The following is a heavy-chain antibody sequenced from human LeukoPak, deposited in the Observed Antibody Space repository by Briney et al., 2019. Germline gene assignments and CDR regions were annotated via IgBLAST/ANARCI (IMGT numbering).Heavy chain of an antibody. CDR3: ARDLTPVSDWDDYGDSHDAFDI. CDR2: ISAYNGNT. Sequence: ASVKVSCKVSGYTLTELSMHWVRQAPGQGLEWMGWISAYNGNTNYAQKLQGRVTMTTDTSTSTAYMELRSLRSDDTAVYYCARDLTPVSDWDDYGDSHDAFDIWGQGTMVTVSS. CDR1: GYTLTELS. D-gene: IGHD4-17*01. J-gene: IGHJ3*02. V-gene: IGHV1-18*01.